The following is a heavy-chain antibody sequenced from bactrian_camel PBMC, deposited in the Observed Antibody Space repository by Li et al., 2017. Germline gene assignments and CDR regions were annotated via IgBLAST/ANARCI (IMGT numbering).Heavy chain of an antibody. CDR1: GYPYLRKS. CDR3: AAGPADLSDLALNLDPDEYNY. CDR2: MIDGDGRT. D-gene: IGHD1*01. Sequence: VQLVESGGGSVQAGGSLRLSCSISGYPYLRKSVGWFRQEAGKEREGVAMIDGDGRTTFADSVKGRFSISKDNAANTYYLQMDSLRPEDSAMYYCAAGPADLSDLALNLDPDEYNYWGQGTQVTVS. V-gene: IGHV3S44*01. J-gene: IGHJ4*01.